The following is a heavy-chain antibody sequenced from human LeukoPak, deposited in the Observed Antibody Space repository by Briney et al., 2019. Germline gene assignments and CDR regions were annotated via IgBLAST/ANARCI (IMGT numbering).Heavy chain of an antibody. CDR3: ARHVSRYDFWSGIVGDAFDI. J-gene: IGHJ3*02. D-gene: IGHD3-3*01. CDR1: GGSISSGGYY. Sequence: SQTLSLTCTVSGGSISSGGYYWSWIRQHPGKGLEWIGYIYYSGSTYYNPSLKSRVTISVDTSKNQFSLKLSSVTAADTAVYYCARHVSRYDFWSGIVGDAFDIWGQGTMVTVSS. V-gene: IGHV4-31*03. CDR2: IYYSGST.